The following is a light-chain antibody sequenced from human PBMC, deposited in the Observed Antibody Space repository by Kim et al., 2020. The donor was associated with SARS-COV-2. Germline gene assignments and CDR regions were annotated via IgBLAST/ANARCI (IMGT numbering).Light chain of an antibody. CDR3: QVWDTSSDHPWV. CDR1: NIGSKS. J-gene: IGLJ6*01. Sequence: SYELTQPPSLSVAPGQTARITCGGNNIGSKSVHWYQQKPGQAPVLVIYYDTDRPSGIPERFSGSNSGNTATLTISGVEAGDEADYYCQVWDTSSDHPWVFGICTKVTVL. V-gene: IGLV3-21*04. CDR2: YDT.